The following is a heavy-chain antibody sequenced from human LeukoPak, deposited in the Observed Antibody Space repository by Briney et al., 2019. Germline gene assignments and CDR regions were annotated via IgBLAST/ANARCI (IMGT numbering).Heavy chain of an antibody. CDR1: AFTFHDYG. V-gene: IGHV3-20*04. D-gene: IGHD2-2*01. CDR3: ARAKDCSSITCPFDI. CDR2: INWNSGST. Sequence: GGSLRLSCAASAFTFHDYGMSWVRQAPGKGLEWVSSINWNSGSTGYADSVKGRFSISRANGKNSLYLQMNSLRAEDTALYYCARAKDCSSITCPFDIWGQGAMVTVPS. J-gene: IGHJ3*02.